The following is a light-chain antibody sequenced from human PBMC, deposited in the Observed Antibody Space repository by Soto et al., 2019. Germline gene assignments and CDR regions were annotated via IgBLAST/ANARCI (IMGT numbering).Light chain of an antibody. V-gene: IGKV3-20*01. J-gene: IGKJ1*01. CDR2: GAS. CDR3: QQYGSSPGT. Sequence: EIVLTQSPGTLSLSPGERATLSCRASQSVSSSYLAWYQQKPGQAPRLLIYGASSRATGIPDRFSGSGSGTDFTLTISRLGPEDFAVYCCQQYGSSPGTFGQGTKVEIK. CDR1: QSVSSSY.